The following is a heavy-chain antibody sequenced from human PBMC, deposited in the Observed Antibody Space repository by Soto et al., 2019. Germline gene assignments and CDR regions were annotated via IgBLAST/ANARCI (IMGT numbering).Heavy chain of an antibody. Sequence: EVQLLESGGGLVQPGESLRLSCAASGFVFSSYAMSWVRQAPGKGLEWVSAISGSGTTAYYADSVKGRFIFSRDNPKNTMYLQMHSLRAEDTAVYFCAKTTDGWFSAFEIWGQGTVVTVSS. V-gene: IGHV3-23*01. CDR2: ISGSGTTA. CDR1: GFVFSSYA. D-gene: IGHD6-19*01. J-gene: IGHJ3*02. CDR3: AKTTDGWFSAFEI.